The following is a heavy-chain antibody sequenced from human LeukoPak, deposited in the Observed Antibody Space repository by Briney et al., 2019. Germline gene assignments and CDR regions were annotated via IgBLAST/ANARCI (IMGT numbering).Heavy chain of an antibody. CDR3: ARGRRWLHTIDY. Sequence: SETLSLTCTVSRYSISSAYYWGWIRQAPGKGLEWIGTIYPSGNTYYNPSLKSRVTISVDTSKNQFSLKLSSVTAADTAVYYCARGRRWLHTIDYWGQGTLVTVSS. V-gene: IGHV4-38-2*02. J-gene: IGHJ4*02. CDR1: RYSISSAYY. CDR2: IYPSGNT. D-gene: IGHD5-24*01.